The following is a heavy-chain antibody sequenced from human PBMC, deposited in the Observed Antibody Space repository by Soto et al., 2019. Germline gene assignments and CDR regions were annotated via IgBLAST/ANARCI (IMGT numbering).Heavy chain of an antibody. D-gene: IGHD5-12*01. CDR1: GGSFSGYY. Sequence: SETLSLTCAVYGGSFSGYYWSWIRQPPGKGLEWIGEINHSGSTNYNPSLKSRVTISVDTSKNQFSLKLSSVTAADTAVYYCARVLGRWGYDWLYYYGMDVWGQGTTVTVSS. CDR3: ARVLGRWGYDWLYYYGMDV. J-gene: IGHJ6*02. CDR2: INHSGST. V-gene: IGHV4-34*01.